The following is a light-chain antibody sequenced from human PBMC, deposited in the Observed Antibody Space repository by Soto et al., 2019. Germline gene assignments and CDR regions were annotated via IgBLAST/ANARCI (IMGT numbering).Light chain of an antibody. J-gene: IGLJ2*01. V-gene: IGLV2-8*01. CDR1: NNDVGNYNY. CDR2: EVT. CDR3: SSYVSSNNLV. Sequence: QSVLTQPPSASGTPGQRVTISCTGTNNDVGNYNYVSWYQQHPGKAPKLMIYEVTKRPSGVPHRFSGSKSGNTASLTVSGLQPEDEADYYCSSYVSSNNLVFGGGTKLTVL.